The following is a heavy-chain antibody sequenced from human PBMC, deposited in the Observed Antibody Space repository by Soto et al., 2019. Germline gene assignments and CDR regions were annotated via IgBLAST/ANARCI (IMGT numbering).Heavy chain of an antibody. CDR1: GFVFSDFQ. D-gene: IGHD3-16*01. V-gene: IGHV3-21*01. CDR3: ARDNLAFQGAFDL. CDR2: ITGTSAFT. J-gene: IGHJ4*02. Sequence: GGALRLYCAASGFVFSDFQFNWVRQAPGGGLEWLSSITGTSAFTEYAESIEGRFTISRDNPNKLLFLHMDNLRPEDTAVYYCARDNLAFQGAFDLWGQGTLVTV.